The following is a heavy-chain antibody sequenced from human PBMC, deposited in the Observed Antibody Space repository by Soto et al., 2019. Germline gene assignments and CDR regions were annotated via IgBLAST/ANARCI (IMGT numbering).Heavy chain of an antibody. V-gene: IGHV3-21*01. CDR2: ISSSSSYI. J-gene: IGHJ5*02. CDR3: ARDREVVPAARGRFDP. D-gene: IGHD2-2*01. CDR1: GFTFSSYS. Sequence: GGSLRLSCAASGFTFSSYSMNWVRQAPGKGLEWVSSISSSSSYIYYADSVKGRFTISRDNAKNSLYLQMNSLRAEDTAVYYCARDREVVPAARGRFDPWGQGTLVTVSS.